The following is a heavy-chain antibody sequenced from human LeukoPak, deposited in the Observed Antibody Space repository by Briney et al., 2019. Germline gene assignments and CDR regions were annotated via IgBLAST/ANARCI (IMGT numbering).Heavy chain of an antibody. J-gene: IGHJ4*02. CDR3: AKSLGPSSSWSNYFDY. CDR2: ISWNSGSI. D-gene: IGHD6-13*01. Sequence: GRSLRLSCAASGFTFDDYAMHWVRQAPGKGLEWVSGISWNSGSIGYADSVKGRFTISRDNAKNSLYLQMNSLRAEDTALYYCAKSLGPSSSWSNYFDYWGQGTLVTVSS. V-gene: IGHV3-9*01. CDR1: GFTFDDYA.